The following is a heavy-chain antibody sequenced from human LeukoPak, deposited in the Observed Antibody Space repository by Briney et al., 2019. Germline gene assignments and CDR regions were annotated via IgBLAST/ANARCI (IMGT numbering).Heavy chain of an antibody. Sequence: SETLSLTCTVSGASISSSDRYWGWVRQPPGKGLEWLGSIYYSGITYHNPSLKSRVTISVDTSNNQFSLKMSSVTAADTAVYFCARHQEGMVRGVLYYMDVWGKGTTGIIS. CDR2: IYYSGIT. V-gene: IGHV4-39*01. CDR1: GASISSSDRY. D-gene: IGHD3-10*01. J-gene: IGHJ6*03. CDR3: ARHQEGMVRGVLYYMDV.